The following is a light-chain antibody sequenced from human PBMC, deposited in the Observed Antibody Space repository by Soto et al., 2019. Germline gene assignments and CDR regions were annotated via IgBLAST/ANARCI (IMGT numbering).Light chain of an antibody. J-gene: IGKJ2*02. CDR3: QQHYSTPRT. V-gene: IGKV4-1*01. Sequence: DIVMTQSPDSLAVSLGERATINCKSSQSVLYSSNNKNYLAWYQQKPGQPPKLLIYWASTRESGVPDRFSGSGSGTAFTLTISSLQAEDVAVYFCQQHYSTPRTFGQGTKLEIK. CDR1: QSVLYSSNNKNY. CDR2: WAS.